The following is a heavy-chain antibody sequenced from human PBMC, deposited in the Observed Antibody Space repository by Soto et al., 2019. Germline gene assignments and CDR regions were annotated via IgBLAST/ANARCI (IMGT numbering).Heavy chain of an antibody. CDR1: GFTFTSSA. CDR3: AATTYYYDSSGYSFDY. Sequence: ASVKVSCKASGFTFTSSAVQWVRQARGQRLEWIGWIVVGSGNTNYAQKFQERVTITRDMSTSTAYMELSSLRSEDTAVYYCAATTYYYDSSGYSFDYWGQGTLVTVSS. J-gene: IGHJ4*02. V-gene: IGHV1-58*01. CDR2: IVVGSGNT. D-gene: IGHD3-22*01.